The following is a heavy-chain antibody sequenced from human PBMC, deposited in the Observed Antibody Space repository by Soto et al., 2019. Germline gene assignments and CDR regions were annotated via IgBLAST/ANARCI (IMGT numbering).Heavy chain of an antibody. CDR3: ARATGYYHTSGSDS. V-gene: IGHV3-74*01. D-gene: IGHD3-22*01. CDR2: INSDGTTT. J-gene: IGHJ4*02. Sequence: EVQLLESGGGLVQPGGSLRLSCEVSGFSLSNYWMHWVRQDPGEGLVWVARINSDGTTTTYADSVQGRFTISRDNAKNSLYLQMNSLRAEDTAVYYCARATGYYHTSGSDSWGQGTLVTVSS. CDR1: GFSLSNYW.